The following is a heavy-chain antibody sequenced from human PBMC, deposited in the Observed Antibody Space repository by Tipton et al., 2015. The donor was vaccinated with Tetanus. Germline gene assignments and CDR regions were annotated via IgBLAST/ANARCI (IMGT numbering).Heavy chain of an antibody. Sequence: LRLSCTVSGASSTSGDYYWAWIRQPPGKGPEWIGSIYYTGSTYYNPSLKSRVTISEDTSKNQFSLKLGSVTAADTAVYYCARIGWLQQNKPAFDIWGQGTVVTVSS. CDR1: GASSTSGDYY. J-gene: IGHJ3*02. D-gene: IGHD6-19*01. V-gene: IGHV4-39*07. CDR3: ARIGWLQQNKPAFDI. CDR2: IYYTGST.